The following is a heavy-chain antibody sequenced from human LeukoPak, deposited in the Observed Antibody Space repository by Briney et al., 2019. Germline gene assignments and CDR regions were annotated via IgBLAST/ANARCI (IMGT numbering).Heavy chain of an antibody. CDR2: VNLQGST. CDR3: AREGGPYRPLDY. Sequence: SETLSLTCGVSGGSISNTNWWTWVRQPPGKGLEWIGEVNLQGSTNYNPSLKSRVTISVDRSKNQFSLKLSSVTAADTAVYYCAREGGPYRPLDYSGQGTLVTVSS. V-gene: IGHV4-4*02. CDR1: GGSISNTNW. J-gene: IGHJ4*02.